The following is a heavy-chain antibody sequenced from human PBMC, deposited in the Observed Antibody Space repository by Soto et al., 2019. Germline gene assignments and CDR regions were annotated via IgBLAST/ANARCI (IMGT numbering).Heavy chain of an antibody. D-gene: IGHD6-6*01. CDR2: MNPNSGNT. J-gene: IGHJ6*03. V-gene: IGHV1-8*01. CDR1: GYTFTSYD. CDR3: ARRVAARPLYYYYHMDV. Sequence: ASVKVSCKASGYTFTSYDINWVRQATGQGLEWMGWMNPNSGNTGYAQKFQGRVTMTRNTSISTAYMELSSLRSEDTAVYYCARRVAARPLYYYYHMDVWGKGTTVTVSS.